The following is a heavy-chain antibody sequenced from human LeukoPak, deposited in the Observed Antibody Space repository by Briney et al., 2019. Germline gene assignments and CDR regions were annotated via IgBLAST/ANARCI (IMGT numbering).Heavy chain of an antibody. Sequence: SETLSLTCDISGHPTTRGYYWAWFRQSPGKGPEWIATFFQSQKSFYNASLESRVIMSLDTSKSQFSLNLTSVTAADTAVYYCARVLPVPYLLDSWGQGTHVTVSS. J-gene: IGHJ4*02. CDR3: ARVLPVPYLLDS. D-gene: IGHD3-10*02. CDR1: GHPTTRGYY. V-gene: IGHV4-38-2*01. CDR2: FFQSQKS.